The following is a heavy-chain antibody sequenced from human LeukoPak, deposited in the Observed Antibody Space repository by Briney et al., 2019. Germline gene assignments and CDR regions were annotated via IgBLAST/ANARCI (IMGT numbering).Heavy chain of an antibody. CDR3: AREITSSGWYYFDY. Sequence: SETLSLTCTVSGGSISSYYWSWIRQPPGKGLEWIGYIYYSGSTNYNLSLKSRVTISVDTSKNQFSLKLSSVTAADTAVYYCAREITSSGWYYFDYWGQGTLVTVSS. CDR2: IYYSGST. J-gene: IGHJ4*02. V-gene: IGHV4-59*01. CDR1: GGSISSYY. D-gene: IGHD6-19*01.